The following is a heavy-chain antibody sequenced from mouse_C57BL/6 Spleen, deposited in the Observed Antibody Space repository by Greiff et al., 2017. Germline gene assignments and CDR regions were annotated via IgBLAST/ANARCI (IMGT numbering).Heavy chain of an antibody. V-gene: IGHV5-17*01. J-gene: IGHJ4*01. Sequence: DVMLVESGGGLVKPGGSLKLSCAASGFTFSDYGMHWVRQAPEKGLEWVAYISSGSSTIYYADTVKGRFTISRDNAKNTLFLQMTSLRSEDTAMYYCASYGSSYKWAMDYWGQGTSVTVSS. D-gene: IGHD1-1*01. CDR2: ISSGSSTI. CDR1: GFTFSDYG. CDR3: ASYGSSYKWAMDY.